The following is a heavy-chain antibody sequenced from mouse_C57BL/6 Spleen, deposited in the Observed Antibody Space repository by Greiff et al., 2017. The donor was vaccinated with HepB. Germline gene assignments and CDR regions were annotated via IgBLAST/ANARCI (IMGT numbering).Heavy chain of an antibody. D-gene: IGHD1-1*01. J-gene: IGHJ3*01. V-gene: IGHV1-59*01. CDR1: GYTFTSYW. Sequence: VQLQQSGAELVRPGTSVKLSCKASGYTFTSYWMHWVKQRPGQGLEWIGVIDPSDSYTNYNQKFKGKATLTVDTSSSTAYMQLSSLTSEDSAVSYWAGPRDYDGSLAYWGQGTRVTVSA. CDR2: IDPSDSYT. CDR3: AGPRDYDGSLAY.